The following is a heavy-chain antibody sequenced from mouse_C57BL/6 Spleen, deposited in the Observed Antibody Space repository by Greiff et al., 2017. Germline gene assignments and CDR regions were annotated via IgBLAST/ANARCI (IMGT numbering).Heavy chain of an antibody. CDR3: ARGYYSNYAWFAY. CDR1: GFTFSSYA. V-gene: IGHV5-4*01. CDR2: ISDGGSYT. J-gene: IGHJ3*01. Sequence: EVQLVESGGGLVKPGGSLKLSCAASGFTFSSYAMSWVRQTPEKRLEWVATISDGGSYTYYPDTVKGRFTISRDNAKNNLYLQMSHLKSEDTAMYYCARGYYSNYAWFAYWGQGTLVTGSA. D-gene: IGHD2-5*01.